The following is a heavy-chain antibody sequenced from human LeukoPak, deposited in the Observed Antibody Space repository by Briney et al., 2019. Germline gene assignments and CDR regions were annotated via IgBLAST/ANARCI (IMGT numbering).Heavy chain of an antibody. Sequence: SETLSLTCTVSGGSISSSSYFWAWIRQPPGKGLEWIGSIYYSGSTYYNPSLKSRVTISVDTSKNQFSLKLSSVTAADTAVYYCARAIAVAGTRWFDPWGQGTLVTVSS. D-gene: IGHD6-19*01. CDR1: GGSISSSSYF. V-gene: IGHV4-39*01. CDR2: IYYSGST. J-gene: IGHJ5*02. CDR3: ARAIAVAGTRWFDP.